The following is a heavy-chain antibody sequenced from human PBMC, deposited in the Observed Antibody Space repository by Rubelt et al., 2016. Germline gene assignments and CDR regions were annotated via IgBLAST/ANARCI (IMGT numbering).Heavy chain of an antibody. Sequence: QLVQSGAEVKGPGASVNISCKASGYTFTRYAMHWLRQAPGQSLEWMGWIHGATGDTKYSQKFQGRVTISRDTSASTAYLELISLRSEDTALYYCAKGLVEATAVYSWFDPWGQGTLVTVSS. CDR3: AKGLVEATAVYSWFDP. CDR2: IHGATGDT. J-gene: IGHJ5*02. V-gene: IGHV1-3*01. D-gene: IGHD1-1*01. CDR1: GYTFTRYA.